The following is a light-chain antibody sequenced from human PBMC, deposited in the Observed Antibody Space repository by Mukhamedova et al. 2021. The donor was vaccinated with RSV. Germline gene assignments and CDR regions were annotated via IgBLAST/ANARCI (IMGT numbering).Light chain of an antibody. CDR3: QHFKSYLVT. V-gene: IGKV1-13*02. CDR2: AAS. Sequence: WYQRRVHGKTPKFLIYAASSLESAVPSRFSGSGSGTDFILTISSLQPEDFATHYCQHFKSYLVTFGGGIKVEIK. J-gene: IGKJ4*01.